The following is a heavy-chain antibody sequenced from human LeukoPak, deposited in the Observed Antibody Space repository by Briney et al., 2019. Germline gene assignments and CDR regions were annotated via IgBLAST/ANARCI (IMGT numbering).Heavy chain of an antibody. CDR3: ARDRSSSWYEAYYYYYMDV. CDR2: INHSGST. Sequence: SETLSLTCAVYGGSFSGYYWSWIRQPPGKGLEWIGEINHSGSTNYNPSLKSRVTISVDTSKNQFSLKLSSATAADTAVYYCARDRSSSWYEAYYYYYMDVWGKGTTVTISS. J-gene: IGHJ6*03. V-gene: IGHV4-34*01. D-gene: IGHD6-13*01. CDR1: GGSFSGYY.